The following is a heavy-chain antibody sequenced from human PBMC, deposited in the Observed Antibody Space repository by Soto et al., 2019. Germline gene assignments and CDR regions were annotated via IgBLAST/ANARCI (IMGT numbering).Heavy chain of an antibody. CDR2: ISSSGSTI. CDR1: GFTFSSYE. J-gene: IGHJ6*02. V-gene: IGHV3-48*03. D-gene: IGHD4-17*01. CDR3: ARVYGRDYYYGMDV. Sequence: GGSLRLSCAASGFTFSSYEMNWVSQAPGKGLEWVSYISSSGSTIYYADSVRGRFTISRDNAKNSLYLQMKSLRAEDTAVYYCARVYGRDYYYGMDVWGQVSTVTVSS.